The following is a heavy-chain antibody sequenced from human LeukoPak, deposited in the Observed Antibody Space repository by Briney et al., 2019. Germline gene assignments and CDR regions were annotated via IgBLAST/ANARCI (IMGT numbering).Heavy chain of an antibody. J-gene: IGHJ4*02. V-gene: IGHV3-23*01. CDR3: ARGIRFLEWLSGFDY. Sequence: PGGSLRLSCAASGFTFSSYAMSWVRQAPGKGLEWVSAISGSGGSTYYADSVKGRFTISRDNSKNTLYLQMNSLRAEDTAVYYCARGIRFLEWLSGFDYWGQGTLVTVSS. CDR2: ISGSGGST. D-gene: IGHD3-3*01. CDR1: GFTFSSYA.